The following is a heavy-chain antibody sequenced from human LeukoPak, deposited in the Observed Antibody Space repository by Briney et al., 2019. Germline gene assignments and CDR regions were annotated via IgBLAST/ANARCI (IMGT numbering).Heavy chain of an antibody. V-gene: IGHV1-2*02. CDR1: GYTFTVYY. CDR2: IHPNSGGT. Sequence: ASVTVSCKSSGYTFTVYYMHWVRQAPGQGLEWMGWIHPNSGGTNYAQKFQGRVTMTRDTSITTAYVELSSLESDDTAVYYCARDIEAAAALDYWGQGTLVTVSS. D-gene: IGHD6-13*01. CDR3: ARDIEAAAALDY. J-gene: IGHJ4*02.